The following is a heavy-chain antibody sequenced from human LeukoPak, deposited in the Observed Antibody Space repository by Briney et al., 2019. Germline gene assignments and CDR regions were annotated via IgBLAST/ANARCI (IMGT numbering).Heavy chain of an antibody. D-gene: IGHD3-3*01. CDR2: IHTSGST. J-gene: IGHJ4*02. CDR1: GGSTSNCF. CDR3: ARDPEGHGYYFDY. V-gene: IGHV4-4*07. Sequence: PSETLSLTCTVSGGSTSNCFCTRLRQSAGKGLEWIGRIHTSGSTNYNPSLKSRVSMSVDTSKNQFSLKLSSVTAADTAVYYCARDPEGHGYYFDYWGQGALVTVSS.